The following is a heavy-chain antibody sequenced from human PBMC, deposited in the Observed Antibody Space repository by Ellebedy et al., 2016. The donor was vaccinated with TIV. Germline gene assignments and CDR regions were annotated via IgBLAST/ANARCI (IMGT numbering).Heavy chain of an antibody. Sequence: AASVKVSCKASGGTFSSYAISWVRQAPGQGLEWMGRIIPILGIANYAQKFQGRVTITADKSTSTAYMELSSLRSEDTAVYYCARGRPRYSPDYWGQGTLVTVSS. D-gene: IGHD2-21*01. CDR3: ARGRPRYSPDY. J-gene: IGHJ4*02. CDR1: GGTFSSYA. CDR2: IIPILGIA. V-gene: IGHV1-69*04.